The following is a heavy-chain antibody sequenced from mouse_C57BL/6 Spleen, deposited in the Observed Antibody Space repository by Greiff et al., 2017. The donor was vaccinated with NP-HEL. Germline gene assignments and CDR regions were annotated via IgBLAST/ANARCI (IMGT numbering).Heavy chain of an antibody. Sequence: EVKLMESGGDLVKPGGSLKLSCAASGFTFSSYGMSWVRQTPDKRLEWVATISSGGSYTYYPDSVKGRFTISRDNAKNTLYLQMSSLKSEDTAMYYCARRYGSSYEGYAMDYWGQGTSVTVSS. V-gene: IGHV5-6*02. CDR1: GFTFSSYG. D-gene: IGHD1-1*01. CDR3: ARRYGSSYEGYAMDY. J-gene: IGHJ4*01. CDR2: ISSGGSYT.